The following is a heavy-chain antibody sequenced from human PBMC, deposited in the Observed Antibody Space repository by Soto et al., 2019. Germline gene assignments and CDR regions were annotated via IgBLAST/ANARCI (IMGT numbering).Heavy chain of an antibody. CDR1: GDSVSSNSAA. CDR2: TYYRSKWYN. V-gene: IGHV6-1*01. CDR3: SIAGYDILTGRRVPLYYMDV. D-gene: IGHD3-9*01. Sequence: PSETLSLTCAISGDSVSSNSAAWNWIRQSPSRGLEWLGRTYYRSKWYNDYAVSVKSRITINPDTSKNQFSLQLNSVTPEDTAVYYCSIAGYDILTGRRVPLYYMDVWGKGTTVTVSS. J-gene: IGHJ6*03.